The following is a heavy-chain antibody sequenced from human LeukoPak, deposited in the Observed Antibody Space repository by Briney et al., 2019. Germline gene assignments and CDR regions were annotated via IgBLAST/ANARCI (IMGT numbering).Heavy chain of an antibody. V-gene: IGHV4-34*01. D-gene: IGHD2-15*01. CDR2: INHSGST. J-gene: IGHJ5*02. CDR1: GGSFSGYY. Sequence: SETLSLTCAVYGGSFSGYYWSWIRQPPGKGLEWIGEINHSGSTNYNPSLKSRVTISVDTSKNQFSLKLSTVTAADTAVYYCARGIWFDPWGQGTLVTVSS. CDR3: ARGIWFDP.